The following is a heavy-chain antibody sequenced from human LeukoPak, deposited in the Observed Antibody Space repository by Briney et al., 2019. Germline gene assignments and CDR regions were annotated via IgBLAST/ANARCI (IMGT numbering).Heavy chain of an antibody. CDR2: IYYSGST. CDR1: GGSISSYY. CDR3: ARVKSYDFWSGYPYYFDY. D-gene: IGHD3-3*01. Sequence: SETLSLTCTVSGGSISSYYWSWIRQPPGKGLEWIGYIYYSGSTNYNPSLKSRVTISVDTSKNQFSLKLSSMTAADTAVYYCARVKSYDFWSGYPYYFDYWGQGTLVTVSS. V-gene: IGHV4-59*01. J-gene: IGHJ4*02.